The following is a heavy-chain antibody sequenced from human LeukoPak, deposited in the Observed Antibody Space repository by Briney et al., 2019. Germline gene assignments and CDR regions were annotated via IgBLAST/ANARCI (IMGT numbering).Heavy chain of an antibody. V-gene: IGHV4-39*07. J-gene: IGHJ4*02. CDR1: GGSISSSSYY. CDR3: ARGTVVVTVPFDY. Sequence: SETLSLTCTVSGGSISSSSYYWGWIRQPPGKGLEWIGSIYYSGSTYYNPSLKSRVTISVDTSKNQFSLKLSSVTAADTAVYYCARGTVVVTVPFDYWGQGPLVTVSS. D-gene: IGHD2-21*02. CDR2: IYYSGST.